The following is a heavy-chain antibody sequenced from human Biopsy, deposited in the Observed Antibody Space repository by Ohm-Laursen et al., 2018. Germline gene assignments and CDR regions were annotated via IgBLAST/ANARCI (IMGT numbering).Heavy chain of an antibody. D-gene: IGHD6-19*01. CDR3: ARGMRSSGWPYFDS. Sequence: SDTLSLTCPASGDSVSSGSFYWTWIRQPPGQGLEYIGYIHDRGSTANYNPSLESRVTMSVDMPKNQFSLKLSSVTAADAAIYYCARGMRSSGWPYFDSWGQGTLVTVSS. V-gene: IGHV4-61*01. CDR2: IHDRGSTA. CDR1: GDSVSSGSFY. J-gene: IGHJ4*02.